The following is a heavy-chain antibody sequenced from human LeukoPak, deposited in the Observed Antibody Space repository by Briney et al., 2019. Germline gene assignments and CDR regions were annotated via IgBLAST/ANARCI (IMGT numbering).Heavy chain of an antibody. J-gene: IGHJ4*02. CDR1: GGSFSGYY. D-gene: IGHD3-10*01. CDR2: INHSGST. Sequence: PSETLSLTCAVYGGSFSGYYWSWLRQPPGKGLEWIGEINHSGSTNYNPSLKSRVTISVDTSKNQFSLKLSSVTAADTAVYYCARGRLMVRGVIITPPAVYLDYWGQGTLVTVAS. CDR3: ARGRLMVRGVIITPPAVYLDY. V-gene: IGHV4-34*01.